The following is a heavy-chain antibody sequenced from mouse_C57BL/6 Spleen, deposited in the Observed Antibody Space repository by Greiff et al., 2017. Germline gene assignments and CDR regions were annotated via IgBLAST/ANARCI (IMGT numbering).Heavy chain of an antibody. CDR3: ARAFYVGSSYYFDY. D-gene: IGHD1-1*01. CDR1: GFTFSDYY. J-gene: IGHJ2*01. Sequence: EVKLVESEGGLVQPGSSMKLSCTASGFTFSDYYMAWVSQVPEQGLEWVAKINSVGSSTYYLDSLKSRFILSRDNARNILYMQLSSLKSEDTAMYYCARAFYVGSSYYFDYWGQGTTRTVAS. CDR2: INSVGSST. V-gene: IGHV5-16*02.